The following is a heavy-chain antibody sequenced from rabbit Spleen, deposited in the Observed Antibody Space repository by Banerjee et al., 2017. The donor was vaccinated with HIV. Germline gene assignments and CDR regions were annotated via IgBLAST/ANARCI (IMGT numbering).Heavy chain of an antibody. J-gene: IGHJ4*01. CDR3: AREDVGGSINL. V-gene: IGHV1S7*01. CDR1: GFTISGYW. D-gene: IGHD1-1*01. Sequence: QVEESGGRLVQPGGYLTLSCKAFGFTISGYWMNWVRQAPGKGLEWIGIIYPITETTYYANWLNGRFTISTDNAQHTVDLQMNSLTAADTATYFCAREDVGGSINLWGPGTLVTVS. CDR2: IYPITETT.